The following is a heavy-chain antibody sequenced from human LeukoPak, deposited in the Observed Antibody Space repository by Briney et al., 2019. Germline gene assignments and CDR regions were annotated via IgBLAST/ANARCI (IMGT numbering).Heavy chain of an antibody. J-gene: IGHJ4*02. CDR1: GYSFSDYH. D-gene: IGHD3-3*02. CDR3: SRANRIFTSVVTSFDR. CDR2: LNPNSGVT. V-gene: IGHV1-2*02. Sequence: ASVTVSCKASGYSFSDYHIHWVRQAPGQGLEWMGWLNPNSGVTEYAQKFQGRVTMTRDTSINTAYMELTRLTSDDTAVYFCSRANRIFTSVVTSFDRWGRGTLVTVSS.